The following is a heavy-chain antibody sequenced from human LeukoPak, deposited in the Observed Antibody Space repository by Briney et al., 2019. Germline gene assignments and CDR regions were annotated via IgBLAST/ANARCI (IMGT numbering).Heavy chain of an antibody. D-gene: IGHD2-2*02. Sequence: GGSLRLSCAASGFTVSSNYMSWVRQAPGKGLEWVSVIYSGGVTYYADSVKGRFTISRDNSKNTLYLQMNSLRAEDTAVYYCANRPHCSSTSCYTYWGQGTLVTVSS. J-gene: IGHJ4*02. V-gene: IGHV3-66*01. CDR2: IYSGGVT. CDR1: GFTVSSNY. CDR3: ANRPHCSSTSCYTY.